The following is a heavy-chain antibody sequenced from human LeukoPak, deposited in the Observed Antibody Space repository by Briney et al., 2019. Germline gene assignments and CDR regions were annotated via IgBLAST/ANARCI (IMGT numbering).Heavy chain of an antibody. CDR1: GYTFTSYG. J-gene: IGHJ4*02. D-gene: IGHD3-22*01. CDR2: ISAYNGNT. CDR3: ARVVYYYDSSGYEDY. Sequence: GASVKVSCKASGYTFTSYGISWVRQAPGQGLEWMGWISAYNGNTNYAQKLQGRVTMTTDTSTSTAYMELRSLRSDDTAVYYCARVVYYYDSSGYEDYWGQGTLVTVSS. V-gene: IGHV1-18*01.